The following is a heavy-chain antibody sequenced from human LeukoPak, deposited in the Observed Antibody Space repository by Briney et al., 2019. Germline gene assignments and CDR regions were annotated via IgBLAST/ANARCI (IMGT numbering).Heavy chain of an antibody. Sequence: PGGSLRLSCAASGFTFDDYAMHWVRQARGKGRGWVSLISWDGGSTYYADSVKGRFTIARDNSKNSLYLQMNSLRAEDTALYYCAKGGGAVADSYYFDYWGQGTLVTASS. CDR1: GFTFDDYA. CDR2: ISWDGGST. V-gene: IGHV3-43D*03. CDR3: AKGGGAVADSYYFDY. D-gene: IGHD6-19*01. J-gene: IGHJ4*02.